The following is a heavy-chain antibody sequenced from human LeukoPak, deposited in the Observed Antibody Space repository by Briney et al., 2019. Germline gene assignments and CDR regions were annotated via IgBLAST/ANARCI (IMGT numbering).Heavy chain of an antibody. D-gene: IGHD4-17*01. CDR3: AKGYGGFDY. Sequence: GRSLRLSCAASGFTFSTYSMHWVRQAPGKGLEWVSSITNSGGSTYYAESVKGRFTTSRDNSKNTLYLQMNSLRVEDTAVYYCAKGYGGFDYWGQGTLVTVSS. V-gene: IGHV3-23*01. CDR1: GFTFSTYS. J-gene: IGHJ4*02. CDR2: ITNSGGST.